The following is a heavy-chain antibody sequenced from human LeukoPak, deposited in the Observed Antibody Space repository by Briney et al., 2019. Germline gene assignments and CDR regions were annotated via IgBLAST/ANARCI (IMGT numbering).Heavy chain of an antibody. V-gene: IGHV3-48*01. CDR3: ARGSGRSWPQFDY. Sequence: GGSLRLSCAASGFTFSSHTMNWVRQAPGKGLEWVSCIDGSNNAIYYGDSVKGRFTISRDNAKNSLYLQMRSLRAEDTAVYYCARGSGRSWPQFDYWGQGTLVTVSS. J-gene: IGHJ4*02. CDR2: IDGSNNAI. D-gene: IGHD6-13*01. CDR1: GFTFSSHT.